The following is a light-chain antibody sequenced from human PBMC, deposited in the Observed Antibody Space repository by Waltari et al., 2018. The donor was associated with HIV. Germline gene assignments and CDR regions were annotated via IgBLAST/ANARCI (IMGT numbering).Light chain of an antibody. J-gene: IGLJ3*02. CDR1: SSDVGGYNY. CDR2: EVS. V-gene: IGLV2-14*01. Sequence: QSALTQPASVSGSPGQSITISCTGTSSDVGGYNYVSWYQQHPGKAPKLMIYEVSKRPSGVSNLFSGSKSGNTASLTISGLQAEDEADYYCSSYTSSSTLMFGGGTKLTVL. CDR3: SSYTSSSTLM.